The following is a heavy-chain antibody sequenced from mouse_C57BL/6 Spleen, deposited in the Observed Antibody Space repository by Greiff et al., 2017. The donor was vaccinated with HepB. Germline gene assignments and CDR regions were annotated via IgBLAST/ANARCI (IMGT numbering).Heavy chain of an antibody. D-gene: IGHD2-3*01. V-gene: IGHV5-17*01. CDR3: ARRWLLQGYAMDY. CDR1: GFTFSDYG. CDR2: ISSGSSTI. Sequence: EVKVVESGGGLVKPGGSLKLSCAASGFTFSDYGMHWVRQAPEKGLEWVAYISSGSSTIYYADTVKGRFTISRDNAKNTLFLQMTSLRSEDTAMYYCARRWLLQGYAMDYWGQGTSVTVSS. J-gene: IGHJ4*01.